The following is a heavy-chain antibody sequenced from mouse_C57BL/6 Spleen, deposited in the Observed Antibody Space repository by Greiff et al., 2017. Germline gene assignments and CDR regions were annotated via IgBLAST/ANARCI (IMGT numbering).Heavy chain of an antibody. CDR3: TTRGNYGGYAMDY. V-gene: IGHV14-4*01. D-gene: IGHD2-1*01. CDR2: IDPENGDT. CDR1: GFNIKDDY. J-gene: IGHJ4*01. Sequence: EVQLQQSGAELVRPGASVKLSCTASGFNIKDDYMHWVKQRPEQGLEWIGWIDPENGDTEYASKFQGKATITADTSSNTAYLQLSSLTSEDTAVYYCTTRGNYGGYAMDYWGQGTSVTVSS.